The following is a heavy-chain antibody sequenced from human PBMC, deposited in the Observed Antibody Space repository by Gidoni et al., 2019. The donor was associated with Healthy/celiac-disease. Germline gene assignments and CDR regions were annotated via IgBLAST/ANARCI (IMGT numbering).Heavy chain of an antibody. D-gene: IGHD6-19*01. V-gene: IGHV3-21*01. Sequence: EVQLVESGGGLVKPGGSLRLSCAASGVTFSSYSMNWVRQAPGKGLEWVSSISSSISYIYYADSVKGRFTISRDNAKNSLYLQMNSLRAEDTAVYYCARDRVLAVAGAPGYWGQGTLVTVSS. CDR3: ARDRVLAVAGAPGY. J-gene: IGHJ4*02. CDR2: ISSSISYI. CDR1: GVTFSSYS.